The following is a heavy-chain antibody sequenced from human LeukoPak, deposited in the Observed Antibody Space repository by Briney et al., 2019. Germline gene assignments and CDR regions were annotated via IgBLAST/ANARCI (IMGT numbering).Heavy chain of an antibody. CDR3: VRESFSRGDFN. CDR1: GGSFSGYY. V-gene: IGHV4-34*01. J-gene: IGHJ4*02. D-gene: IGHD7-27*01. CDR2: INHSGST. Sequence: SETLSLTCAVYGGSFSGYYWSWIRQPPGKGLEWIGEINHSGSTNYNPSLKSRVTISVDTSKNQFSLKLSSVTAADTAVYYCVRESFSRGDFNWGQGTLVSVSS.